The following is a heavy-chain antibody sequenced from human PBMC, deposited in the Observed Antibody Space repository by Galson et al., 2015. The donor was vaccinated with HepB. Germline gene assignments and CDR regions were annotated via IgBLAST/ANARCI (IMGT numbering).Heavy chain of an antibody. CDR3: ARHSGSYHYYYYGMDV. Sequence: PALVKPTQTLTLTCTFSGFSLSTSGMCVSWIRQPPGKALEWLARIDWDDDKYYSTSLKTRLTISKDTSKNQVVLTMTNMDPVDTATYYCARHSGSYHYYYYGMDVWGQGTTVTVSS. CDR1: GFSLSTSGMC. V-gene: IGHV2-70*11. D-gene: IGHD3-10*01. CDR2: IDWDDDK. J-gene: IGHJ6*02.